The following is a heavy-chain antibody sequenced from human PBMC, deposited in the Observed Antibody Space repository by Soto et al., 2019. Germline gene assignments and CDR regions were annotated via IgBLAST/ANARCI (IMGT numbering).Heavy chain of an antibody. CDR2: VYSSGST. CDR1: GGSISHYY. V-gene: IGHV4-59*01. CDR3: ARDHPHSYGVYYFDY. Sequence: SETLSLTCTVSGGSISHYYWSWIRQPPGKGLEWIGYVYSSGSTHYNPSLQSRVTISADTSKNQVSLKVNSVTAADTAVYYCARDHPHSYGVYYFDYWGQGTPVTVSS. D-gene: IGHD5-18*01. J-gene: IGHJ4*02.